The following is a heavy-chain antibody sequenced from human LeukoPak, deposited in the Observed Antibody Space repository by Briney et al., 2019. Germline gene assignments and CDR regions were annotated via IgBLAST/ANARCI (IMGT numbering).Heavy chain of an antibody. CDR2: ISYDGSNK. D-gene: IGHD6-13*01. Sequence: GRSLRLSCAASGFTFSSYAMHWVRQAPGKGLEWVAVISYDGSNKYYADSVKGRFTISRDNSKNTLYLQMNSLRAEDTAVYYCASPAPTGYSSSWYGLGAFDIWGQGTMVTVSS. V-gene: IGHV3-30-3*01. CDR3: ASPAPTGYSSSWYGLGAFDI. CDR1: GFTFSSYA. J-gene: IGHJ3*02.